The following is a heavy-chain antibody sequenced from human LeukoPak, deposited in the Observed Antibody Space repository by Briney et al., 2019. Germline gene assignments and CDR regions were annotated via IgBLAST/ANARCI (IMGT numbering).Heavy chain of an antibody. J-gene: IGHJ4*02. CDR1: GYTFTGHY. Sequence: VASVKVSCKASGYTFTGHYMYWVRQAPGQGLECMGWINPNSGDTNYAQNFQGRVTMTRDTSITTAYMELGRLKFDDTAVYYCARDRSMEVGPSTDYFDFWGQGTLVTVSS. CDR2: INPNSGDT. V-gene: IGHV1-2*02. D-gene: IGHD1-26*01. CDR3: ARDRSMEVGPSTDYFDF.